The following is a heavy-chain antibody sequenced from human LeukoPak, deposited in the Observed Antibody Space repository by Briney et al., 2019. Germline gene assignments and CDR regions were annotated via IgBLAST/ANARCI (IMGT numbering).Heavy chain of an antibody. D-gene: IGHD4-17*01. Sequence: SGPTLVNPTQTLTLTCTFSGFSLSTTGVGVGWIRQPPGKALEWLALIYWNDDKRYSPSLNSELTITKDPSKNQVVLTMTNMDPVDTATYYRAHSPYGDYGVGYWGQGTLVTVSS. CDR1: GFSLSTTGVG. J-gene: IGHJ4*02. V-gene: IGHV2-5*01. CDR2: IYWNDDK. CDR3: AHSPYGDYGVGY.